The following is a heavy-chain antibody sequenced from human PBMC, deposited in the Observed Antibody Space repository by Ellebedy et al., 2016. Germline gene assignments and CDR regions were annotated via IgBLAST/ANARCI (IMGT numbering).Heavy chain of an antibody. J-gene: IGHJ4*02. CDR1: GYTFTSYG. CDR3: AREPSGSSYFDY. V-gene: IGHV1-18*01. D-gene: IGHD1-26*01. Sequence: ASVKVSXXASGYTFTSYGISWVRQAPGQGLEWMGWISAYNGNTNYAQKLQGRVTMTTDTSTSTAYMELRSLRSDDTAVYYCAREPSGSSYFDYWGQGTLVTVSS. CDR2: ISAYNGNT.